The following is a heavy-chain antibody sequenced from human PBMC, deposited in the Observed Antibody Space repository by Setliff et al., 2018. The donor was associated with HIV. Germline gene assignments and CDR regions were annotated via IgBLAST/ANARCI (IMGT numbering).Heavy chain of an antibody. D-gene: IGHD4-17*01. Sequence: ASVKVSCKASGGAFSSYALSWVRQAPGQGLEWMGWINCNSGGTYYAQNFQGRVTMTRDTSINTACMELSRLRSDDTAVYYCARDDHGDPFDYWGQGTLVTVSS. J-gene: IGHJ4*02. CDR2: INCNSGGT. CDR3: ARDDHGDPFDY. CDR1: GGAFSSYA. V-gene: IGHV1-2*02.